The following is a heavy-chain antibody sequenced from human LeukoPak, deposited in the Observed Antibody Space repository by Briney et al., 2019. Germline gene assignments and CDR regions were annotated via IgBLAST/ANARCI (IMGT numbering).Heavy chain of an antibody. CDR3: ASLAVVVAATDAFDI. J-gene: IGHJ3*02. Sequence: AGGSLRLSCGASGFTFRSYAMSWVRQAPGKGLEWVSAISGSGSSTYYVDSVKGRFTISRDNSKNTLYLQMNSLRAEDTAVYYCASLAVVVAATDAFDIWGHRTMVTVSS. CDR2: ISGSGSST. CDR1: GFTFRSYA. V-gene: IGHV3-23*01. D-gene: IGHD2-15*01.